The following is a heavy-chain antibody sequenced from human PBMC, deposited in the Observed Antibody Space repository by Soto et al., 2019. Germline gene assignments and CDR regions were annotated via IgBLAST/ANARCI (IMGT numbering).Heavy chain of an antibody. V-gene: IGHV4-59*08. D-gene: IGHD5-12*01. CDR3: ARTRGYSGYDYFDY. Sequence: SETLSLTCTVSGGSISSYYWSWIRQPPGKGLEWIGYIYYSGSTNYNPSLKSRVTISVDTSKNQFSLKLSSVTAADTAVYYCARTRGYSGYDYFDYWGQGTLVTVSS. J-gene: IGHJ4*02. CDR1: GGSISSYY. CDR2: IYYSGST.